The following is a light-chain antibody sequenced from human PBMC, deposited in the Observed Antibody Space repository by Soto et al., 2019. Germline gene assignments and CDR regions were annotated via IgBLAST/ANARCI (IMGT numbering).Light chain of an antibody. CDR3: ATWDDSRNAYV. V-gene: IGLV1-44*01. Sequence: QSVLNQPPSASGTPGQRVTISASGSSSNIGSNTVTWYQQLPGTAPKLLIYSTDERPSGVPDRFSGSKSGTSASLAISGLQSEDEADYYCATWDDSRNAYVFGPGTKVTVL. CDR2: STD. J-gene: IGLJ1*01. CDR1: SSNIGSNT.